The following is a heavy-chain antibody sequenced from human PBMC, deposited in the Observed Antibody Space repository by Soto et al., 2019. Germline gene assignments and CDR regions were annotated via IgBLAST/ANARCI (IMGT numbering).Heavy chain of an antibody. CDR2: VSHDGRNT. J-gene: IGHJ4*02. CDR1: GFTFSDYA. CDR3: AKDIDGYSYGPSFDY. D-gene: IGHD5-18*01. Sequence: GVSLRLSCEASGFTFSDYALHWVRQAPGKGLEWVAVVSHDGRNTHYADSVKGRFTISRDSSKNTVSLEMTSLRAEDTAVYYCAKDIDGYSYGPSFDYWGQGTLVTVSS. V-gene: IGHV3-30*18.